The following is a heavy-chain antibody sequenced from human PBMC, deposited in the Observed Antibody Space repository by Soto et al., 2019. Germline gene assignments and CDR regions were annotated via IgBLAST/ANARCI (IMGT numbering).Heavy chain of an antibody. J-gene: IGHJ4*02. D-gene: IGHD3-3*01. Sequence: EEQLVESGGGLLQPGGSLTLSCAASGFTFSDYYMEWVRQAPGKGLEWVARSRNKAKSYTTDYAASVKGRFTISRDLSKNSLYLQMNNLKTEDTAVYYCSKLEGGWGQGTLVTVSS. CDR1: GFTFSDYY. V-gene: IGHV3-72*01. CDR3: SKLEGG. CDR2: SRNKAKSYTT.